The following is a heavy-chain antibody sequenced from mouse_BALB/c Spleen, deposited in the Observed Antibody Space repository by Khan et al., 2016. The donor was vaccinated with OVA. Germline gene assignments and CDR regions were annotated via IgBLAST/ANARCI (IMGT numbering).Heavy chain of an antibody. CDR1: GFTFSSYS. V-gene: IGHV5-6*01. J-gene: IGHJ3*01. CDR2: ISSSGDYT. Sequence: EVELVESGGDLVKPGGSLKLSCAASGFTFSSYSMSWVRQTPDKRLEWVASISSSGDYTYYPDSVKGRFTISRDNAKNTLYLQMSDLKSEDTAMYYCADHLTGSFAYWDQGTLVTVSA. CDR3: ADHLTGSFAY. D-gene: IGHD4-1*01.